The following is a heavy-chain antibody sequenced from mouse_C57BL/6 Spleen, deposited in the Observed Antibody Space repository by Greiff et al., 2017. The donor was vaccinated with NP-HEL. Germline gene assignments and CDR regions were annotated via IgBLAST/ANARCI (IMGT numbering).Heavy chain of an antibody. CDR1: GYTFTSYW. D-gene: IGHD1-1*01. V-gene: IGHV1-7*01. CDR2: INPSSGYT. CDR3: ARNPITTVPHWYFDV. Sequence: QVTLKVSGAELAKPGASVKLSCKASGYTFTSYWMHWVKQRPGQGLEWIGYINPSSGYTKYNQKFKDKATLTADKSSSTAYMQLSSLTYEDSAVYYCARNPITTVPHWYFDVWGTGTTVTVSS. J-gene: IGHJ1*03.